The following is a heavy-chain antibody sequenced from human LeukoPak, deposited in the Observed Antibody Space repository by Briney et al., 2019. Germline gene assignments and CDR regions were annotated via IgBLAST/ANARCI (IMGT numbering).Heavy chain of an antibody. D-gene: IGHD6-19*01. CDR1: GGSISSSSYY. CDR2: IYYSGST. J-gene: IGHJ4*02. Sequence: SETLSLTCTVSGGSISSSSYYWGWIPQPPGKGLEWIGSIYYSGSTYYNPSLKSRVTISVDTSKNQFSLKLSSVTAADTAVYYCVHSSGWYVPFDYWGQGTLVTVSS. V-gene: IGHV4-39*01. CDR3: VHSSGWYVPFDY.